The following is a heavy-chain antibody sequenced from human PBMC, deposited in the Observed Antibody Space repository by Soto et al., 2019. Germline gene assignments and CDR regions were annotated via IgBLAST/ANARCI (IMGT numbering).Heavy chain of an antibody. CDR1: GGSFSGYY. CDR3: ARDKITGLLDY. J-gene: IGHJ4*02. CDR2: INHSGST. V-gene: IGHV4-34*01. D-gene: IGHD2-8*02. Sequence: KSSETLSLTCANYGGSFSGYYWTWIRQPPGTGLEWIGEINHSGSTNYNPSLKSRVTISVDTSKNQFSLKLTSVTAADTAVYYCARDKITGLLDYWGQGTLVSISS.